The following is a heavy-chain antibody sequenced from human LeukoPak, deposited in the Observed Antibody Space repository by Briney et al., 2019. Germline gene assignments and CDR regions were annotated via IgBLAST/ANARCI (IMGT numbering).Heavy chain of an antibody. V-gene: IGHV4-59*01. Sequence: SETLSLTCTVSGASMTNYYWALIRQPPGKGLEWIGYIYYSGSTNYNPSLKSRVTISVDTSKNQFSLKLSSVTAADTAVYYGARGKGYKYYWGQGTLITVSS. J-gene: IGHJ4*02. CDR1: GASMTNYY. D-gene: IGHD5-24*01. CDR3: ARGKGYKYY. CDR2: IYYSGST.